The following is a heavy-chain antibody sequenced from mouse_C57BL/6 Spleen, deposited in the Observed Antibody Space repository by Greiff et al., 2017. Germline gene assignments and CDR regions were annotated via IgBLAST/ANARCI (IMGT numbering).Heavy chain of an antibody. V-gene: IGHV7-3*01. J-gene: IGHJ3*01. CDR2: IRNKANGYTT. CDR1: GFTFTDYY. D-gene: IGHD2-4*01. CDR3: ARSYDYTSFAY. Sequence: EVQVVESGGGLVQPGGSLSLSCAASGFTFTDYYMSWVRQPPGKALEWLGFIRNKANGYTTEYSASVKGRFTISRDNSQSILYLQMNALRAEDSATYYCARSYDYTSFAYWGQGTLVTVSA.